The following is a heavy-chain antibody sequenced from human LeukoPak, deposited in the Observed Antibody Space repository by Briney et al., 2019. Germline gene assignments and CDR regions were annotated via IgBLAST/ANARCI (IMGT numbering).Heavy chain of an antibody. CDR3: PRGPFVVARQGDYYYGMDV. CDR2: IIPIFGTA. D-gene: IGHD2-2*01. Sequence: SVKVSCKASGGTFSSYAISWVRQAPGQGLEWMGGIIPIFGTANYAQKVQGTVTITADESTSTAYMELSSLRSEDTAVYYCPRGPFVVARQGDYYYGMDVWGQGTTVTVPS. CDR1: GGTFSSYA. J-gene: IGHJ6*02. V-gene: IGHV1-69*13.